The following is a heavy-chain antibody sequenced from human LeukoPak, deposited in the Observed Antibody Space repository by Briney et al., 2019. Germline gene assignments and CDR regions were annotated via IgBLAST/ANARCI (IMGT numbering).Heavy chain of an antibody. J-gene: IGHJ4*02. CDR2: IYGGGNI. D-gene: IGHD5-24*01. CDR1: GFTASSNY. CDR3: ARGAGYNYPYYFDY. Sequence: GGSLRLSCAASGFTASSNYMNWVRQAPGKGLEWVSVIYGGGNIYYADSVKGRFTISRDNSKDTLYLQMNSLRAEDTAVYYCARGAGYNYPYYFDYWGQGTLVTVSS. V-gene: IGHV3-53*01.